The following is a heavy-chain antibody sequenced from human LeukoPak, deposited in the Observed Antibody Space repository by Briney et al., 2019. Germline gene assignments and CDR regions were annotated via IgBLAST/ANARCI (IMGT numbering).Heavy chain of an antibody. Sequence: GRSLRLSWAASGFTFSSYAVGWVRQAPGKGREWDSSFSGSGGSTYYADSVKGRFTISRDNSKNTLYLPMNSIRAEDTAVYYCAKDDTHATIFGPGFPVWGQGTLVTVSS. D-gene: IGHD3-3*01. J-gene: IGHJ4*02. CDR2: FSGSGGST. CDR1: GFTFSSYA. CDR3: AKDDTHATIFGPGFPV. V-gene: IGHV3-23*01.